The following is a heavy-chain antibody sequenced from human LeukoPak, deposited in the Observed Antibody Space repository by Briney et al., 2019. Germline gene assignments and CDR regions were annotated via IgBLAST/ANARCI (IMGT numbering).Heavy chain of an antibody. CDR2: MKEDGGEI. J-gene: IGHJ4*02. Sequence: PGGSLRLSCAGSGFPFTNYWMAWVRQASGKGLEWVANMKEDGGEINYVDSVKGRFTISRDNAKNSLDLQMNSLRVDDTAVYYCVRDRGYSTFDYWGQGTLVIVSS. V-gene: IGHV3-7*01. CDR3: VRDRGYSTFDY. D-gene: IGHD4-23*01. CDR1: GFPFTNYW.